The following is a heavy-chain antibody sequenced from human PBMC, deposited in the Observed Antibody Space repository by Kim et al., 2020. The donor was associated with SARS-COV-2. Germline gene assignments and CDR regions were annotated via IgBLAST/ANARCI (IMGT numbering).Heavy chain of an antibody. J-gene: IGHJ3*01. CDR3: ATAPGLDIKEVVNPLLAGRGAFDV. CDR1: GYSFNIYW. CDR2: IYPGDSDT. V-gene: IGHV5-51*01. D-gene: IGHD2-2*01. Sequence: GESLKISCKASGYSFNIYWIGWVRQMPGKGLEWMGIIYPGDSDTRYSSSFQGQVIISADKSTSTAYLQWTNLKVSDTAMYFCATAPGLDIKEVVNPLLAGRGAFDVWGQGTMVTVSS.